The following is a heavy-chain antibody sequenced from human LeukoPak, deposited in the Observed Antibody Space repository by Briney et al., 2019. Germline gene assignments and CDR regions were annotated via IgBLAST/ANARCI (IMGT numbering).Heavy chain of an antibody. V-gene: IGHV3-11*01. CDR2: ISSIVRTI. Sequence: PGGSLRLSCAASGFTFSDYYMSWIRQAPGKGVEGVSYISSIVRTIYYPDSVKALFTFSSDNPKNSLYLQMNSLSAEDTAVYYCARDWGHLYFDYWGQGTLVTVSS. CDR3: ARDWGHLYFDY. J-gene: IGHJ4*02. D-gene: IGHD3-16*01. CDR1: GFTFSDYY.